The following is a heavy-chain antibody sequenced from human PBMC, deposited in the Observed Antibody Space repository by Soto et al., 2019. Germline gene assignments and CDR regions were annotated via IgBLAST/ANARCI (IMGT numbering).Heavy chain of an antibody. D-gene: IGHD2-15*01. CDR3: AKVPPPYCSDGSCYVYYFDY. CDR2: ISYDGSNK. V-gene: IGHV3-30*18. CDR1: GFTFSSYG. Sequence: GGSLRLSCAASGFTFSSYGMHWVRQAPGKGLEWVALISYDGSNKYYADSVKGRFTISRDNSKNTLYLQMNSLRSEDTAVYYCAKVPPPYCSDGSCYVYYFDYWGQGTLVTVSS. J-gene: IGHJ4*02.